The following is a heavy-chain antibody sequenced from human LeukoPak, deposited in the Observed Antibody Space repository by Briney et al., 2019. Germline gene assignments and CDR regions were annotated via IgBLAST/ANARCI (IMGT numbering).Heavy chain of an antibody. D-gene: IGHD3-22*01. Sequence: GGSLRLSCATSGFTFSSYAMSWVRQAPGKGLEWVSVMYTGGGTYYADSVKGRFTISRDNSKNTLYLQMNSLRAEDTALYYCARAPFYYDSSGYPYFDGWGQGTLVTVSS. V-gene: IGHV3-53*01. CDR2: MYTGGGT. J-gene: IGHJ4*02. CDR3: ARAPFYYDSSGYPYFDG. CDR1: GFTFSSYA.